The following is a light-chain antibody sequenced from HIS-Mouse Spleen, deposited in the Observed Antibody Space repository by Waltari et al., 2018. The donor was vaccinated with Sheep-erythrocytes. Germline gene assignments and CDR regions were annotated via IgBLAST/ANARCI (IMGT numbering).Light chain of an antibody. CDR3: QQRSNWPWT. CDR2: DAS. V-gene: IGKV3-11*01. J-gene: IGKJ1*01. CDR1: QRVSSY. Sequence: EIVLTQSPATLSLSPGERATLSCRASQRVSSYLAWYQQKPAPPPRLLIYDASTRATGIPARFSGSGSGTDLTLTISSLEPEDFAVYYCQQRSNWPWTFGQGTKVEIK.